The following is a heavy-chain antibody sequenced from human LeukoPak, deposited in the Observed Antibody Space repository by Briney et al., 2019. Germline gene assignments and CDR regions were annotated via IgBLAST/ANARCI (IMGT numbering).Heavy chain of an antibody. V-gene: IGHV4-31*11. CDR2: IYYSGST. J-gene: IGHJ3*02. D-gene: IGHD3-22*01. CDR1: GGSISSGGYS. Sequence: SETLSLTCAVSGGSISSGGYSWSWIRQHPGKGLEWIGYIYYSGSTYYNPSLKSRVTISVDTSKNQFSLKLSSVTAADTAVYYCARAAYYDSSGYYLDAFDIWGQGTMVTVSS. CDR3: ARAAYYDSSGYYLDAFDI.